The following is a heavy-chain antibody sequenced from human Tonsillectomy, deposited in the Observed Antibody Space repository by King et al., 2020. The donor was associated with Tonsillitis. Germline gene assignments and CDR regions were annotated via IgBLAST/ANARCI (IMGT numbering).Heavy chain of an antibody. J-gene: IGHJ6*02. CDR1: GFTFSSYS. D-gene: IGHD6-13*01. CDR3: AREGGSWGDYGMDV. CDR2: ISSSSSYR. V-gene: IGHV3-21*01. Sequence: VQLVESGGGLVKPGGSLRLSCAASGFTFSSYSMNWVHQAPGKGLEWVSCISSSSSYRYYADSVKGRFTISRDNAKNSLYLQMNSLRAEDTAVYYCAREGGSWGDYGMDVWGQGTTVTVSS.